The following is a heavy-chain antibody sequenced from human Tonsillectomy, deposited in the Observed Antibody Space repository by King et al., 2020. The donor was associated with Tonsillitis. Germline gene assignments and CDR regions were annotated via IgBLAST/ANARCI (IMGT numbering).Heavy chain of an antibody. Sequence: QLVQSGAEVKKPGASVKVSCKASGYTFTSYGIGWVRQAPGQGLEWMGWISPHNGNTNYAQKVQGRVTMTTDTSTSTVYMELRSLRSDDTAVYYCARGHLAVVGTGFDYCGQGALVTVSS. D-gene: IGHD6-19*01. CDR2: ISPHNGNT. V-gene: IGHV1-18*04. J-gene: IGHJ4*02. CDR3: ARGHLAVVGTGFDY. CDR1: GYTFTSYG.